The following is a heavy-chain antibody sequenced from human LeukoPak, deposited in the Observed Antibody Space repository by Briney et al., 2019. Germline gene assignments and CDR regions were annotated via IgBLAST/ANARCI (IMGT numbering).Heavy chain of an antibody. D-gene: IGHD2-21*02. CDR2: IYSGGGT. CDR1: GFTVSSNY. V-gene: IGHV3-66*02. Sequence: PGGSLRLSCAASGFTVSSNYMSWVRQAPGKGLEWVSVIYSGGGTDYADSVKGRFTISSDNSKNTLYLQMNSLRAEDTAVYYCARAVGVTAIHNAFDIWGQGTMVTVSS. CDR3: ARAVGVTAIHNAFDI. J-gene: IGHJ3*02.